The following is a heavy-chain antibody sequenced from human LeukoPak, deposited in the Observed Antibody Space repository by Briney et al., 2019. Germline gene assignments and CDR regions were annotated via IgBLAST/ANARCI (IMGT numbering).Heavy chain of an antibody. V-gene: IGHV1-8*01. CDR1: GYTFTSYD. CDR2: MNPNSGNT. J-gene: IGHJ5*02. D-gene: IGHD6-25*01. CDR3: ARTRIAALSCFDP. Sequence: ASVKVSCKASGYTFTSYDINWVRQATGQGLEWMGWMNPNSGNTGYAQKFQGRVTITRNTSISTAYMELSSLRSEDTAVYYCARTRIAALSCFDPWGQGTLVTVSS.